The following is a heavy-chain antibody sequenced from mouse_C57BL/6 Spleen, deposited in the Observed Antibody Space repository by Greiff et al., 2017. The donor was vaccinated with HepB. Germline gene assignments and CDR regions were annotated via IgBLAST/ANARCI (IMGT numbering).Heavy chain of an antibody. CDR2: IYPGDGDT. CDR1: GYAFSSSW. CDR3: AREEGSSGYFDY. D-gene: IGHD3-2*02. J-gene: IGHJ2*01. Sequence: VKLMESGPELVKPGASVKISCKASGYAFSSSWMNWVKQRPGKGLEWIGRIYPGDGDTNYNGKFKGKATLTADKSSSTAYMQLSSLTSEDSAVYFCAREEGSSGYFDYWGQGTTLTVSS. V-gene: IGHV1-82*01.